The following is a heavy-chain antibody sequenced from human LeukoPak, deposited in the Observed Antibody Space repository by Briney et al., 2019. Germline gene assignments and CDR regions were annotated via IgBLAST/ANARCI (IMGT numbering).Heavy chain of an antibody. Sequence: PGGSLRLSCAASGFSFSSYWMHWVRQAPGKGLVWVSRIKNDGSSVKYADSVKGRVTISRDNANKTLFLHLNSLRADDTAIYYCAREHALVQYSDSWGQGTLVTVAS. V-gene: IGHV3-74*03. J-gene: IGHJ4*02. CDR3: AREHALVQYSDS. D-gene: IGHD4/OR15-4a*01. CDR1: GFSFSSYW. CDR2: IKNDGSSV.